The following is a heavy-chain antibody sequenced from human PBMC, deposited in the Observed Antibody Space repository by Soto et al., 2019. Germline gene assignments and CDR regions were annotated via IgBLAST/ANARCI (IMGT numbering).Heavy chain of an antibody. Sequence: PSETLSLTCTVSGGSISSSSYYWGWIRQPPGKGLEWIGSIYYSGSTYYNPSLKSRVTISVDTSKNQFSLKLSSVTAADTAVYYCARKPLWFGEFRQGFDYWGQGTLVTVSS. CDR3: ARKPLWFGEFRQGFDY. D-gene: IGHD3-10*01. J-gene: IGHJ4*02. CDR1: GGSISSSSYY. V-gene: IGHV4-39*01. CDR2: IYYSGST.